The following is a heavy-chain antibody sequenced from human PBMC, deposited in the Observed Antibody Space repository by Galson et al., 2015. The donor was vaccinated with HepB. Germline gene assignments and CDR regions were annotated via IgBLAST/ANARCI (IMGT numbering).Heavy chain of an antibody. V-gene: IGHV1-46*01. D-gene: IGHD6-19*01. CDR3: ARDRLAVAGTEVWSSVDAFDI. Sequence: SVKVSCKASGYTFTSYYMHWVRQAPGQGLEWMGIINPSGGSTSYAQKFQGRVTMTRDTSTSTVYMELSSLRSEDTAVYYCARDRLAVAGTEVWSSVDAFDIWGQGTMVTVSS. CDR1: GYTFTSYY. CDR2: INPSGGST. J-gene: IGHJ3*02.